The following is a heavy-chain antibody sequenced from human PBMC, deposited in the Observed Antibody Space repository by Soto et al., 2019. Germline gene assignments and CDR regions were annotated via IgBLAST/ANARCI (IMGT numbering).Heavy chain of an antibody. V-gene: IGHV4-30-2*01. CDR2: IYRTGHT. CDR1: SGYVNRGGYS. D-gene: IGHD2-2*01. J-gene: IGHJ5*02. Sequence: TLSLTCAVSSGYVNRGGYSWSWIRPTPGKGLEWLVYIYRTGHTIYNPSLNSRATISLDEPNNQFSLHLTSVTAADTAVYYCARSIVTPSAMFDHWGQGLLVT. CDR3: ARSIVTPSAMFDH.